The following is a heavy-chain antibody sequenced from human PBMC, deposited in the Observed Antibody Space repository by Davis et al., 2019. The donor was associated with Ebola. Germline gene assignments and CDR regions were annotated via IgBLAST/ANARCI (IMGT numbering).Heavy chain of an antibody. CDR3: ARASVGTTRRTFDL. CDR1: GFTFSNSG. D-gene: IGHD1-26*01. Sequence: GESLKISCAASGFTFSNSGMHWVRQAPGKGLEWVAIIWYDGSNKYYADSVKGRFTISRDNAKNTLYLQLNSLRVEDTAVYFCARASVGTTRRTFDLWGQGTMVTVSS. J-gene: IGHJ3*01. V-gene: IGHV3-33*01. CDR2: IWYDGSNK.